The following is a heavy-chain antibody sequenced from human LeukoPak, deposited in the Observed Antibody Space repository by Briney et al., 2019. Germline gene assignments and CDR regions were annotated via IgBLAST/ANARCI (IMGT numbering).Heavy chain of an antibody. CDR1: GDSINSGNYY. CDR2: IHASGST. D-gene: IGHD1-14*01. V-gene: IGHV4-61*02. J-gene: IGHJ5*02. Sequence: SSQTLSLTCTVSGDSINSGNYYWSWIRQAAGKGLGWIGRIHASGSTNYNPSLKSRVTISVDTSKNQFSLKMNSVTAADTAAYHCARLYTATSHWFDPWGQGTLVTVSS. CDR3: ARLYTATSHWFDP.